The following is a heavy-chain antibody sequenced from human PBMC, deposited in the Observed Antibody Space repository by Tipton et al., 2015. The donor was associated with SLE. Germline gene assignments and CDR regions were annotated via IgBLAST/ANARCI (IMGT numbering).Heavy chain of an antibody. CDR1: GFTFDDYT. V-gene: IGHV3-43*01. J-gene: IGHJ4*02. CDR2: ISWDGGST. D-gene: IGHD2-2*01. CDR3: AKGGCSSTSCYPDY. Sequence: SLRLSCAASGFTFDDYTMHWVRQAPGKGLEWVSLISWDGGSTYYADSVKGRFTISRDNAKNSLYLQMNSLRAEDTALYYCAKGGCSSTSCYPDYWGQGTLVTVSS.